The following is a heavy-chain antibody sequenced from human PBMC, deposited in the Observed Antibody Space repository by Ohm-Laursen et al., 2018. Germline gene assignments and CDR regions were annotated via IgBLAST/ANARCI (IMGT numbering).Heavy chain of an antibody. Sequence: ALVKVSCKASGYTFTSYDINWVRQATGQGLEWMGWMNPNRGNTGYAQKFQGRVTMTRNTYISTAYMELSSLRSEDTAVYYCARGLTVTKAGGWFDPWGQGTLVTVSS. CDR2: MNPNRGNT. V-gene: IGHV1-8*01. CDR3: ARGLTVTKAGGWFDP. CDR1: GYTFTSYD. J-gene: IGHJ5*02. D-gene: IGHD4-17*01.